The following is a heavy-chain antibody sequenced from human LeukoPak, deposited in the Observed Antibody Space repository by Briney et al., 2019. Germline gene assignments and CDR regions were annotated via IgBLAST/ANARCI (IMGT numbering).Heavy chain of an antibody. D-gene: IGHD5-18*01. J-gene: IGHJ4*02. CDR2: ISSSSSYI. Sequence: GGSLRFSCAAPGFTFSSYSMNWVRQAPGKGLEWVSSISSSSSYIYYADSVKGRFTISRDNAKNSLCLQMNSLRAEDTAVYYCARDPGYSYGHDYWGQGTLVTVSS. CDR1: GFTFSSYS. CDR3: ARDPGYSYGHDY. V-gene: IGHV3-21*01.